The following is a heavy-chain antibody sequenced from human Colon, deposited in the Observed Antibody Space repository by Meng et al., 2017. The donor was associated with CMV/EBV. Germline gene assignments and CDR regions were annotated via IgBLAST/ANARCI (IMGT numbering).Heavy chain of an antibody. V-gene: IGHV1-69*12. D-gene: IGHD6-13*01. CDR1: GGNFDTST. Sequence: QDQRVPVGVEGKKPGGSVKVSCKGSGGNFDTSTFNWVRQAPGQGLEWMGGIIPMFGSPSYSQKFRGRVTITADELEVNSLRSEDTAVYYCARGKQAGFDLWGQGTLVTVSS. J-gene: IGHJ5*02. CDR2: IIPMFGSP. CDR3: ARGKQAGFDL.